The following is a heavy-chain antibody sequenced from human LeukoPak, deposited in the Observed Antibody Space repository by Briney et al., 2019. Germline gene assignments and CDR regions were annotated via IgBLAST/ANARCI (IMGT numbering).Heavy chain of an antibody. V-gene: IGHV1-18*01. CDR1: GYTFTSYG. D-gene: IGHD3-3*01. CDR2: ISAYNGNT. CDR3: ARGPSSKYDFWSGYYTPHFDY. Sequence: GASVKVSCKASGYTFTSYGIIWVRQAPGQGLEWMGWISAYNGNTNYAQKFQGRVTITADKSTSTAYMELSSLRSEDTAVYYCARGPSSKYDFWSGYYTPHFDYWGQGTLVTVSS. J-gene: IGHJ4*02.